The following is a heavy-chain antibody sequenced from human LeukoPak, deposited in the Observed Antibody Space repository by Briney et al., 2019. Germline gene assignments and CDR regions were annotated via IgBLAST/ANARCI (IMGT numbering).Heavy chain of an antibody. J-gene: IGHJ4*02. D-gene: IGHD3-10*01. CDR1: GGTFSSYA. CDR3: ASSSGVRGAPYFDY. Sequence: ASVKVSCKASGGTFSSYAISWVRQAPGQGLEWMGGIIPIFGTANYAQKFQGRVTITADESTSTAYMELSSLRSEDTAVYYCASSSGVRGAPYFDYWGPGNLVTVSS. V-gene: IGHV1-69*13. CDR2: IIPIFGTA.